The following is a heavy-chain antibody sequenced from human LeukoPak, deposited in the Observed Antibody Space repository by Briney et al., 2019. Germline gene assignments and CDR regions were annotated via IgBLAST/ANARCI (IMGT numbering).Heavy chain of an antibody. CDR1: RFTFSSYA. CDR2: ISGSGGST. V-gene: IGHV3-23*01. D-gene: IGHD3-3*01. CDR3: AKDNTYDFWSGYSRANWFDP. J-gene: IGHJ5*02. Sequence: GGSLRLSCAASRFTFSSYAMSWVRQAPGKGLKWVSAISGSGGSTYYADSVKGRFTISRDNSKNTLYLQMNSLRAEDTAVYYCAKDNTYDFWSGYSRANWFDPWGQGTLVNVSS.